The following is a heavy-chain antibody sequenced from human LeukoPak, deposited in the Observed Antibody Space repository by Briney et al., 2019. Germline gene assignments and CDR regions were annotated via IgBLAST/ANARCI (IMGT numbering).Heavy chain of an antibody. CDR3: ARLTMVRGVTPAFDI. Sequence: ASVKVSCKASGYTFTSYDINWVRQATGQGLEGMGWMNPNSGNTGYAQKFQGRVTMTRNTSISTAYMELSSLRSEDTAVYYCARLTMVRGVTPAFDIWGQGTMVTVSS. V-gene: IGHV1-8*01. CDR2: MNPNSGNT. CDR1: GYTFTSYD. D-gene: IGHD3-10*01. J-gene: IGHJ3*02.